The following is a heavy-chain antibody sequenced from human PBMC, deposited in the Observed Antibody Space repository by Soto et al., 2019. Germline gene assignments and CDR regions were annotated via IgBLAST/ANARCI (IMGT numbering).Heavy chain of an antibody. CDR2: IYGGVGGRT. J-gene: IGHJ4*01. D-gene: IGHD2-15*01. CDR3: TRDGGSAPNLWHFN. CDR1: GFTVTNYY. V-gene: IGHV3-53*01. Sequence: PGGSLRLSCAASGFTVTNYYFSWVRQAPGKGLEWVSVIYGGVGGRTYYADSVRGRFTISRDNSKNTVYLHMNSLRAEDTAVYYCTRDGGSAPNLWHFNWGHGTLVTVSS.